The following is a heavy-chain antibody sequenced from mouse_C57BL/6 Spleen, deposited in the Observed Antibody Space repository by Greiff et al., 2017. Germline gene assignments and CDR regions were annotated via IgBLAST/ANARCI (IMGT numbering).Heavy chain of an antibody. V-gene: IGHV1-76*01. CDR1: GYTFTDYY. CDR3: ARDSNYSAWFAY. Sequence: QVQLQQSGAELVRPGASVKLSCKASGYTFTDYYINWVKQRPGQGLEWISRIYPGSGNTYYNEKFKGKATLTAEKSSSTAYMQLSSLTSEDSAVYFCARDSNYSAWFAYWGQGTLVTVSA. J-gene: IGHJ3*01. CDR2: IYPGSGNT. D-gene: IGHD2-5*01.